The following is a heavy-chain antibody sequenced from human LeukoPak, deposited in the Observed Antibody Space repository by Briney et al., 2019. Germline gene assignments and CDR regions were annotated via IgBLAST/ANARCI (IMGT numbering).Heavy chain of an antibody. CDR3: AKNKIRDYGDLFDY. D-gene: IGHD4-17*01. V-gene: IGHV3-23*01. CDR1: GFTFSSYA. Sequence: GGSLRLSCAASGFTFSSYAMSWVRQAPGKGLEGGSAISGSGGSTYYADSVKGRFTISRDNSKNTLYLQMSSVRAEDTAVYYCAKNKIRDYGDLFDYWGQGTLVTVSS. CDR2: ISGSGGST. J-gene: IGHJ4*02.